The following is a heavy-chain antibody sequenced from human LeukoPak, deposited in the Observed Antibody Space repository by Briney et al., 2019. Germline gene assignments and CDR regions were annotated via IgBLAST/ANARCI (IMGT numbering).Heavy chain of an antibody. CDR2: IYSGGST. CDR3: ARVLPSGWDPPFDI. V-gene: IGHV3-53*05. D-gene: IGHD6-19*01. CDR1: GFTVSNNY. Sequence: GGSLRLSCAASGFTVSNNYMNWVRQAPGKGLEWVSLIYSGGSTYYADSVKGRFTISRDNSKNTLDLQMNSLRAEDTAVYYCARVLPSGWDPPFDIWGQGTMVTVSS. J-gene: IGHJ3*02.